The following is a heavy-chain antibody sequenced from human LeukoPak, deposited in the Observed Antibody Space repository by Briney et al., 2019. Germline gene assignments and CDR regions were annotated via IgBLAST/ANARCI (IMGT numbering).Heavy chain of an antibody. CDR1: GFTFSSYA. J-gene: IGHJ4*02. D-gene: IGHD1-7*01. CDR2: IKQDGSEK. CDR3: ARVMGTGTTAGVDY. Sequence: GGSLRLSCAASGFTFSSYAMSWVRQAPGKGLEWVANIKQDGSEKYYVDSVKGRFTISRDNAKNSLYLQMNSLRAEDTAVYYCARVMGTGTTAGVDYWGQGTLVTVSS. V-gene: IGHV3-7*01.